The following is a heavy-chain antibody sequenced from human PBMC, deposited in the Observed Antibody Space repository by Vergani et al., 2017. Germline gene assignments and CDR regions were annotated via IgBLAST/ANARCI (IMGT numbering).Heavy chain of an antibody. Sequence: QVQLVQSGAEVKKPGASVKVSCKASGYTFTSYAMHWVRQAPGQRLEWMGWISAYNGNTNYAQKLQGRVTMTTDTSTSTAYMELRSLRSDDTAVYYCARGPTLYYDILTGYYKGDGYFDYWGQGTLVTVSS. CDR3: ARGPTLYYDILTGYYKGDGYFDY. D-gene: IGHD3-9*01. V-gene: IGHV1-3*01. J-gene: IGHJ4*02. CDR1: GYTFTSYA. CDR2: ISAYNGNT.